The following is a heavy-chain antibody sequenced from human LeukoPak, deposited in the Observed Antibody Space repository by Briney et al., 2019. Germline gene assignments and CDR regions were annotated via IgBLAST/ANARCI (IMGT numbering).Heavy chain of an antibody. D-gene: IGHD3-10*01. CDR2: MNPNSGNT. V-gene: IGHV1-8*01. Sequence: GASVKVSCKASGYTFTSYDINWVRQATGQGLEWMGWMNPNSGNTGYAQKFQGRVTMTRNTSIGTAYMELSSLRSEDTAVYYCARGGPLLWFGELLRNPWGQGTLVTVSS. CDR1: GYTFTSYD. J-gene: IGHJ5*02. CDR3: ARGGPLLWFGELLRNP.